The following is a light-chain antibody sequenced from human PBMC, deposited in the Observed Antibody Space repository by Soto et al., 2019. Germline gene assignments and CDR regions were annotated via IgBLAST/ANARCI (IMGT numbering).Light chain of an antibody. Sequence: IQMTQSPSSLSSSLGDRVTITWGASQSISSYLNWYQQKPGKAPKLLLSAASSLQSGVPSRFSGSGCGTDFTLTISSLQTEDFSAYYGQQSSSTPTITFGQGTRLEIK. V-gene: IGKV1-39*01. J-gene: IGKJ5*01. CDR1: QSISSY. CDR2: AAS. CDR3: QQSSSTPTIT.